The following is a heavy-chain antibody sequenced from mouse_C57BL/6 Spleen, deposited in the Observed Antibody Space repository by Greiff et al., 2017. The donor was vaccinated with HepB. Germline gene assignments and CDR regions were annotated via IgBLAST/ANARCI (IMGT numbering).Heavy chain of an antibody. D-gene: IGHD2-13*01. Sequence: EVKLVESGGGLVQPGGSLKLSCAASGFTFSDYYMYWVRQTPEKRLEWVAYISNGGGSTYYPDTVKGRFTISRDNAKNTMYLQMSRLKSEDTAMYYCAGHRGEGGFDVWGTGTTVTVSS. CDR2: ISNGGGST. CDR3: AGHRGEGGFDV. CDR1: GFTFSDYY. J-gene: IGHJ1*03. V-gene: IGHV5-12*01.